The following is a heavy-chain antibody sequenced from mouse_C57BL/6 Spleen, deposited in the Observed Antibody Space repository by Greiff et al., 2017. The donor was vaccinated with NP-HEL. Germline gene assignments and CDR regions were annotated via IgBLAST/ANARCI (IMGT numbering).Heavy chain of an antibody. CDR3: ARGDFSWYAMDY. CDR1: GYSFSSSW. Sequence: QVQLQQSGPELVKPGASVKISCKASGYSFSSSWMNWVKQRPGKGLEWIGRIYPGDGDTNYNGKFKGKATLTADKSSSTAYMQLSSLTSEDSAVYFCARGDFSWYAMDYWGQGTSVTVSS. J-gene: IGHJ4*01. CDR2: IYPGDGDT. V-gene: IGHV1-82*01. D-gene: IGHD3-1*01.